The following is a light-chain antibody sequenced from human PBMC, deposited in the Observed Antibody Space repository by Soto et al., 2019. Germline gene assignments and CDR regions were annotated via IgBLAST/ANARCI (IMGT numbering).Light chain of an antibody. Sequence: EIVLTQSPATLSLSPGERATLSCRASQSVSSDLAWYHQKPGQAPRLLIYGASTRATGIPARFSGSGSGTEFTLTNNSLQSEDFAVYYCQQYNNWPRTFGQGTRLEIK. CDR2: GAS. CDR3: QQYNNWPRT. CDR1: QSVSSD. V-gene: IGKV3-15*01. J-gene: IGKJ5*01.